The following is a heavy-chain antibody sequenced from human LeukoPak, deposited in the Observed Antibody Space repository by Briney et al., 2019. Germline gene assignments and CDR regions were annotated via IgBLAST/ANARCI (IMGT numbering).Heavy chain of an antibody. Sequence: ASVKVSCKASGYTFTSYGISWVRQAPGQGLEWMGIINPSGGSTSYAQKFQGRVTMTRDTSTSTVYMELSSLRSEDTAVYYCARGGRGIAATWYYFDYWGQGTLVTVSS. CDR1: GYTFTSYG. CDR3: ARGGRGIAATWYYFDY. J-gene: IGHJ4*02. D-gene: IGHD6-13*01. CDR2: INPSGGST. V-gene: IGHV1-46*01.